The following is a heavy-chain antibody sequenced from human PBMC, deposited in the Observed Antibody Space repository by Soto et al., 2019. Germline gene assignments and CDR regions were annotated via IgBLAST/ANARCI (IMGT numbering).Heavy chain of an antibody. CDR2: IIPIFGTA. D-gene: IGHD2-2*01. CDR1: GGTFSSYA. Sequence: QVQLVQSGAEVKKPGSSVKVSCKASGGTFSSYAISWVRQAPGQGLEWMGGIIPIFGTASYAQKFQGRVTITADKSTSTAYMELSSLRSEDTAVYYCARDRYCSSTSCPLRGMDVWGKGTTVTVSS. J-gene: IGHJ6*04. CDR3: ARDRYCSSTSCPLRGMDV. V-gene: IGHV1-69*06.